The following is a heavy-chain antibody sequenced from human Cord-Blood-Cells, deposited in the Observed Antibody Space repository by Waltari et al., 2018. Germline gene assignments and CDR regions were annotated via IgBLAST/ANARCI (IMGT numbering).Heavy chain of an antibody. CDR3: ARKGRYCSSTSCYNVAFDI. CDR2: IYYSGST. V-gene: IGHV4-59*11. Sequence: QVQLQESGPGLVKPSETMSLTCTVSAGSISSHYWSWIRQPPGQGLEWIGYIYYSGSTNYNPSLKSRVTISVDTSKNQFSLKLSSVTAADTAVYYCARKGRYCSSTSCYNVAFDIWGQGTMVTVSS. J-gene: IGHJ3*02. CDR1: AGSISSHY. D-gene: IGHD2-2*02.